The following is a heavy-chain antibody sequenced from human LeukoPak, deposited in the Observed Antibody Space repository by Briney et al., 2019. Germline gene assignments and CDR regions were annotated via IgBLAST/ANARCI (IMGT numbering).Heavy chain of an antibody. CDR2: VSSDGSTK. V-gene: IGHV3-30*04. CDR3: AKDGGKAVAGTFDY. Sequence: PGGSLRLSCAASGFTFSSYAMHWVRQAPGKGLEHVAVVSSDGSTKYYPDSVRGRFIISRDNFKSTVYLQMNSLRIDDTAVYHCAKDGGKAVAGTFDYWGQGTLVTVSS. J-gene: IGHJ4*02. CDR1: GFTFSSYA. D-gene: IGHD6-19*01.